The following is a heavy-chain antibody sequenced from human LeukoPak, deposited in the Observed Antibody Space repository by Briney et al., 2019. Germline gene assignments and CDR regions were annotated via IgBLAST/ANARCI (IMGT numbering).Heavy chain of an antibody. J-gene: IGHJ4*02. V-gene: IGHV3-66*01. D-gene: IGHD4-17*01. Sequence: GGSLRLSCAASGFTVSSNYMSWVRQAPGKGLEWVSVIYSGGSTYYADSVKGRFTISRDNSKNTLYLQMNSLRAEDTAVYYCARDLEDGDYNYWGQGTLVTVSS. CDR1: GFTVSSNY. CDR3: ARDLEDGDYNY. CDR2: IYSGGST.